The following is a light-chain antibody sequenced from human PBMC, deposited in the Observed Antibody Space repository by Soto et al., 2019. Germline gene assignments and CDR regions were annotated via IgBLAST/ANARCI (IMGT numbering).Light chain of an antibody. Sequence: QAVVTQPPSASGTPGQRVTISCSGSSSNIGSNTVNWYQQLPGMAPTLLIYSNNQRPSGVPDRFSGSKSGTSASLAVNGLQSEDEADYYCAAWDDSLNGPLFGGGIKLTVL. CDR2: SNN. CDR1: SSNIGSNT. CDR3: AAWDDSLNGPL. J-gene: IGLJ3*02. V-gene: IGLV1-44*01.